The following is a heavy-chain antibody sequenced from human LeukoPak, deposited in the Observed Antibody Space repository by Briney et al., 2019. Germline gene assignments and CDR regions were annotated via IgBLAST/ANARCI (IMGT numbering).Heavy chain of an antibody. CDR2: MNPNSGNT. J-gene: IGHJ3*02. D-gene: IGHD2-2*01. CDR1: GYTFTSYD. CDR3: ARLKDIVVVPADAFDI. Sequence: ASVKVSCKASGYTFTSYDINWVRQATGQGLEWMGWMNPNSGNTGYAQKFQGRVTMTRNTSISTAYMELSRLRSEDTAVYYCARLKDIVVVPADAFDIWGQGTMVTVSS. V-gene: IGHV1-8*01.